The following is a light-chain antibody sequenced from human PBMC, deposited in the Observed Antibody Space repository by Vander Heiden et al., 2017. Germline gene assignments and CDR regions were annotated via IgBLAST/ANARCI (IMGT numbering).Light chain of an antibody. J-gene: IGKJ2*01. Sequence: DIQMTQSPSTLSASAGDRVTITCRASQSISIWLAWYQQKPGKAPNLLIYKASSLESGVPSRFSGSGSGTEFTLTISSLQPDDFATYYRQHYNNFPYTFGQGTKLEIK. CDR1: QSISIW. CDR2: KAS. CDR3: QHYNNFPYT. V-gene: IGKV1-5*03.